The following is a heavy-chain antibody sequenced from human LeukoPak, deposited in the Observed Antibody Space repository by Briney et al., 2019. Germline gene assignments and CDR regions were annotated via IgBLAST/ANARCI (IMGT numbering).Heavy chain of an antibody. Sequence: PGGSLRLSCAASGFTFSSYAMSWVRQAPGKGLEWVAVISYDGSNKYYADSVKGRFTISRDNSKNTLYLQMNSLRAEDTAVYYCARARDVDTALDYWGQGTLVTVSS. V-gene: IGHV3-30-3*01. CDR1: GFTFSSYA. CDR3: ARARDVDTALDY. D-gene: IGHD5-18*01. CDR2: ISYDGSNK. J-gene: IGHJ4*02.